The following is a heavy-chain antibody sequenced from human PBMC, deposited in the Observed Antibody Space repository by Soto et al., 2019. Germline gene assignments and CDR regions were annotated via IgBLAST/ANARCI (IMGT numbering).Heavy chain of an antibody. J-gene: IGHJ1*01. CDR1: GLPFSHYG. CDR3: AKGVPGIAVAGTGYFQH. D-gene: IGHD6-19*01. Sequence: GGSLRLSSIASGLPFSHYGMHWVRQVTGKGLEWVAVISCDGSLKFYEDSVKGRFTISRDNSKNTLYLQMNSLRAEDTAVYYCAKGVPGIAVAGTGYFQHWGQGTLVTVSS. CDR2: ISCDGSLK. V-gene: IGHV3-30*18.